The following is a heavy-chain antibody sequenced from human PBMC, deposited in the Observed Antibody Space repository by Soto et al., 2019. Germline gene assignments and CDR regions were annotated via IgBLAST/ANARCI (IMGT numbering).Heavy chain of an antibody. V-gene: IGHV3-30*18. J-gene: IGHJ4*02. CDR2: ISNYGSNK. CDR1: GFTFRWLG. D-gene: IGHD3-10*01. CDR3: AKGEVRGIIPSYFDY. Sequence: PGGSLRLSCGGSGFTFRWLGMNWGRQAPGKGLEWVARISNYGSNKYYVDSVKGRFNISRDNSKNTLYLQMDILRAEDTAGYYCAKGEVRGIIPSYFDYWGLGTLVTASS.